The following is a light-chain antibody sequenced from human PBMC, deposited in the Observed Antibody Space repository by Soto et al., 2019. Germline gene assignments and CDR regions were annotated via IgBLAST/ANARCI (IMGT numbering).Light chain of an antibody. Sequence: DIQMTQSPSSLYASVGDRVTITCRASKGIRNDLGWYQQKTVKAPKRLIYAASSLQSGVPSRFSGSGSGTEFTLTVISLQSKDFATDSCLQYNNYLWTIGQGTKMEIK. CDR3: LQYNNYLWT. J-gene: IGKJ1*01. V-gene: IGKV1-17*01. CDR2: AAS. CDR1: KGIRND.